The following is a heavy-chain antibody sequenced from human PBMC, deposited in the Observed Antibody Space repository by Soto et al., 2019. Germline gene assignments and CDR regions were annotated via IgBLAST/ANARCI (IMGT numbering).Heavy chain of an antibody. CDR1: GFTFSNYG. V-gene: IGHV3-33*01. Sequence: QVPLVESGGGVVQPGRSLRLSCAASGFTFSNYGFHWVRQAPGKGLEWVTVIWSDGSKTYYADSVKGRFTISRDDSKSTLYLQMNSLGAEDTAVYYCARDLRVGVFDYRGQGTLVTVSS. CDR3: ARDLRVGVFDY. CDR2: IWSDGSKT. J-gene: IGHJ4*02. D-gene: IGHD1-26*01.